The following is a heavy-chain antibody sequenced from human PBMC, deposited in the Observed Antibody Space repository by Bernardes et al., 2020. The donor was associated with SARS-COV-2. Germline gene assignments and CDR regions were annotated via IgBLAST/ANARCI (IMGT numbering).Heavy chain of an antibody. CDR2: INGGGNRT. Sequence: GGSLRLCCAASGITFRSYAMTWVRQAPGKGLEWVSTINGGGNRTHYADSVKGRFTISRDDSKSTLFLQMNSLRAEDTAVYYCTKHSGSSYWYFDLWGRGTLVTVSS. V-gene: IGHV3-23*01. CDR1: GITFRSYA. J-gene: IGHJ2*01. D-gene: IGHD1-26*01. CDR3: TKHSGSSYWYFDL.